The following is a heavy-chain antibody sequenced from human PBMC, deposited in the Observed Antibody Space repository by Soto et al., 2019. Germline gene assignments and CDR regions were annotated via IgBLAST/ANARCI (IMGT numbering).Heavy chain of an antibody. J-gene: IGHJ4*02. Sequence: SETLSLTCTVSGGSISSYYWSWIRQPAGKGLEWIGRIYTSGSTNYNPSLKSRVTMSVDTSKNQFSLKLSSVTAADTAVYYCARGSSFSAYGDYFDYWGQGALVTVSS. CDR1: GGSISSYY. CDR3: ARGSSFSAYGDYFDY. D-gene: IGHD4-17*01. V-gene: IGHV4-4*07. CDR2: IYTSGST.